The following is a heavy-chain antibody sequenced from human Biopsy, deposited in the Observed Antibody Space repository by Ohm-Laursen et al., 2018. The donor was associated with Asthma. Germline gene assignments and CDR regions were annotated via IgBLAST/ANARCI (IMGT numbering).Heavy chain of an antibody. CDR1: GFSFSKFA. J-gene: IGHJ3*02. Sequence: SLRLSCSAFGFSFSKFAIHWVRQAPGKGLEWVGVISKDASTQDYADSVKGRFTMARDNSKNTLDLQMNSLREEDTAVYYCVRDGTDDAFDIWGQGTVVSVSS. CDR3: VRDGTDDAFDI. V-gene: IGHV3-30*01. D-gene: IGHD1-1*01. CDR2: ISKDASTQ.